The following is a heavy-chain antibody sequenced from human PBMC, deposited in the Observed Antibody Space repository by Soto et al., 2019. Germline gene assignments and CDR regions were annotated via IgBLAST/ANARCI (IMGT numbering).Heavy chain of an antibody. V-gene: IGHV1-18*01. J-gene: IGHJ3*02. CDR1: GYTFTSYG. CDR3: GSNVRVNTVTNKVDAFDI. D-gene: IGHD4-17*01. CDR2: ISAYNGNT. Sequence: QVQLVQSGAEVKKPGASVKVSCKASGYTFTSYGISWVRQAPGQGLEWMGWISAYNGNTNYAQKLQGRVTMTTDTSTSTAYMELRSLRSDDTAVYYCGSNVRVNTVTNKVDAFDIWGQWTMVTVSS.